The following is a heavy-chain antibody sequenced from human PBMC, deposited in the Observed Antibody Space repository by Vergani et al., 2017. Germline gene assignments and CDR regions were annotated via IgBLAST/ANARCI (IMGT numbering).Heavy chain of an antibody. V-gene: IGHV3-13*01. J-gene: IGHJ4*02. CDR2: IGTAGDT. D-gene: IGHD6-13*01. CDR1: GFTFSSYD. Sequence: EVQLVESGGGLVQPGGSLRLSCAASGFTFSSYDMHWVRQATGKGLEWVSTIGTAGDTYYPGSGKGRFTISRENAKNSLYLQMNSLRAGDTAVYYCARGAGEQQLEEPISFDYWGQGTLVTVSS. CDR3: ARGAGEQQLEEPISFDY.